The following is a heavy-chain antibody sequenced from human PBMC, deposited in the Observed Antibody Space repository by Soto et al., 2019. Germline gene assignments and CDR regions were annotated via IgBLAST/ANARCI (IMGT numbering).Heavy chain of an antibody. CDR3: VRLVGNSWLEH. J-gene: IGHJ4*02. Sequence: HSQTLSLTCAISGDSVSSNSAVWNWIRQSPSRGLEWLGRTYYRSQWHYEYAVFVQSRISIDPDTSKNQFSLQLNSVTPEDTAVYYCVRLVGNSWLEHWGQGTLVTVSS. D-gene: IGHD3-9*01. V-gene: IGHV6-1*01. CDR2: TYYRSQWHY. CDR1: GDSVSSNSAV.